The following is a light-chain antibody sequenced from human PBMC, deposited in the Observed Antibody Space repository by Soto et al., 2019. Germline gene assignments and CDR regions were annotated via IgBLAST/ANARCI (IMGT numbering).Light chain of an antibody. J-gene: IGKJ1*01. V-gene: IGKV1-39*01. CDR3: RQSSRTAWT. CDR1: QSIRSD. Sequence: DIQMSPFPYSLSASFGDSATSXXRASQSIRSDLNVLQQKPGKAPKLXCDAAARLQRGVPSMFGGCGTGTDFTLTSSSLQPADVATYSCRQSSRTAWTFGQGTNVEIK. CDR2: AAA.